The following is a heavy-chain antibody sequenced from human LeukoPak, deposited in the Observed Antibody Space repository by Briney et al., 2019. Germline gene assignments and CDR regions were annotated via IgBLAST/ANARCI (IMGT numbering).Heavy chain of an antibody. Sequence: SETLSLTCAVYGGSFSGYYWSWIRQPPGKELEWIGEINHSGSTNYNPSLKSRVTISVDTSKNQFSLKLSPVTAADTAVYYCARGIGTAMSAWGQGTLVTVSS. J-gene: IGHJ4*02. CDR3: ARGIGTAMSA. V-gene: IGHV4-34*01. D-gene: IGHD5-18*01. CDR1: GGSFSGYY. CDR2: INHSGST.